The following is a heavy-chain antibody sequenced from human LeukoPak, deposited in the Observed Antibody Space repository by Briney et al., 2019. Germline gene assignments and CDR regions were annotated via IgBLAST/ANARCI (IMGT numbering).Heavy chain of an antibody. Sequence: ASVTLSCTASGYTFTSYDNNWVRQATRQGPEWMGWRNPNSGDTDYAQKFQGRVTNNRNTSISTAYMELSSLRSEDTAVYYCARAGQRWLQSGNSFDYWGQGTVVTVSS. CDR3: ARAGQRWLQSGNSFDY. CDR1: GYTFTSYD. J-gene: IGHJ4*02. CDR2: RNPNSGDT. V-gene: IGHV1-8*01. D-gene: IGHD5-24*01.